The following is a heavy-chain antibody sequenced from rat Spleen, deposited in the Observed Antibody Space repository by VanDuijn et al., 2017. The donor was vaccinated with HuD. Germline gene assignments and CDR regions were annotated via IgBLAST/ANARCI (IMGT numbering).Heavy chain of an antibody. J-gene: IGHJ3*01. CDR2: ITNTGCSN. V-gene: IGHV5-25*01. Sequence: EVQLVESGGGFVQPGRSMKLSCAASGFTFDDYYMAWVRQAPRKGLEWFASITNTGCSNIYPDSVKGRFTISRDNAKSTLYLQMDSLRSEDTATYYCARHQGWFAYWGQGTLVTVSS. CDR1: GFTFDDYY. CDR3: ARHQGWFAY.